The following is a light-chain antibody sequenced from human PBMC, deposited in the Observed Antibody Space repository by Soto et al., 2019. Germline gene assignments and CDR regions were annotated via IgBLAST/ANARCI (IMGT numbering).Light chain of an antibody. CDR1: RSDVGGDNF. V-gene: IGLV2-14*01. CDR3: SAYTSTNTLV. Sequence: QSALTQPASVSGSPGHSITISCTGTRSDVGGDNFVSWYQQHPCKVPKRLIYDGTHRPSGVSNLFSASKSANTAALTISGIQAEDDAYYYCSAYTSTNTLVFGGATKLTVL. CDR2: DGT. J-gene: IGLJ2*01.